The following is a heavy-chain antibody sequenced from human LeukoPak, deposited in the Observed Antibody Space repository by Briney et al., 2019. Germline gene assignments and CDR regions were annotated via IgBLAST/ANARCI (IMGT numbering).Heavy chain of an antibody. Sequence: GSLRLSCAASGFTFSSYAMSWIRQPPGKGLEWIGYIYYSGSTTYNPSLKSRVTISVDTSKNQFSLKLSSVTAADTAVYYCARSAYSYGADAFDIWGQGTVVTVSS. D-gene: IGHD5-18*01. J-gene: IGHJ3*02. V-gene: IGHV4-59*01. CDR1: GFTFSSYA. CDR3: ARSAYSYGADAFDI. CDR2: IYYSGST.